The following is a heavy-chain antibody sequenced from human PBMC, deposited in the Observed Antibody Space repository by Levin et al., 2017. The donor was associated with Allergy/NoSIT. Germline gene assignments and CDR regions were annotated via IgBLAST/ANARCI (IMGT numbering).Heavy chain of an antibody. D-gene: IGHD3-10*01. CDR1: GFTFDDYA. V-gene: IGHV3-9*01. J-gene: IGHJ3*02. CDR2: ISWNSGSI. Sequence: SLKISCEASGFTFDDYAMHWVRQARVKGLEWVSGISWNSGSIGYADSVKGRFTISRDKAKNSLYLQMNSLRTEDTALYYCARDNIGLPDAFDIWGQGTMVIVSS. CDR3: ARDNIGLPDAFDI.